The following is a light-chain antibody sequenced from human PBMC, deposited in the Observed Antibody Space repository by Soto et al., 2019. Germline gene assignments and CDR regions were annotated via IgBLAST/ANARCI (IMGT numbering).Light chain of an antibody. J-gene: IGKJ1*01. V-gene: IGKV3-15*01. CDR1: QNVGGD. CDR3: QEYNGRSY. Sequence: EGVTTQSPATLSVSPGERATLSCRASQNVGGDLAWYQQKPGQAPRLLIYRTSTRANGTPVRFSGSGSGTEFTLTISSLQSEDFAVYYCQEYNGRSYFGHGTKVEMK. CDR2: RTS.